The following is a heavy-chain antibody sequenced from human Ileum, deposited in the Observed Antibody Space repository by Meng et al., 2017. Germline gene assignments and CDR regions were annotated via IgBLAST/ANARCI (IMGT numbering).Heavy chain of an antibody. Sequence: GESLKISCAASGFTFSNFDMNWVRQAPGKGLEWVSSISGSGTVIYYADSVKGRFTMSRDNAKNSMDLQMNSLRAEDTAVYYCAREIAVAGSGYWFDPWGQGTQVTVSS. CDR1: GFTFSNFD. CDR2: ISGSGTVI. J-gene: IGHJ5*02. D-gene: IGHD6-19*01. V-gene: IGHV3-21*06. CDR3: AREIAVAGSGYWFDP.